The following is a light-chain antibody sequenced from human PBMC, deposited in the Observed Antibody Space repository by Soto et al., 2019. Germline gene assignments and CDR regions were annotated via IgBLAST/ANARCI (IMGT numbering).Light chain of an antibody. V-gene: IGLV2-14*03. J-gene: IGLJ2*01. CDR3: RSYTDRRTLL. Sequence: QSVLTQPASVSGSPGQSITISCTGTSSDIGAYKYVSWYQQHPGKAPKLMIFDVSSLPSGVSNRFSGSKSGNTASLTISGLQAEDEVDYYCRSYTDRRTLLFGGGTKLTVL. CDR2: DVS. CDR1: SSDIGAYKY.